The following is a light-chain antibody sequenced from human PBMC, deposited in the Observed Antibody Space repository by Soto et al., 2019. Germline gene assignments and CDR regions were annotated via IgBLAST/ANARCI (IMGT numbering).Light chain of an antibody. V-gene: IGKV3-11*01. Sequence: EIVLTQSPATLSVSPGERATLSCRASQSVSSNLAWYQQKPGQAPRLFIYAASTRATGIPARFSGSGSGTDFTLTISSLEPEDFAVYYCQQRSNWLTFGQGTKVDIK. CDR2: AAS. CDR3: QQRSNWLT. J-gene: IGKJ1*01. CDR1: QSVSSN.